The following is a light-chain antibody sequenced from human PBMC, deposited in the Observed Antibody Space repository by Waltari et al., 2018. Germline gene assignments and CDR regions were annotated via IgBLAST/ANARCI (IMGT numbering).Light chain of an antibody. Sequence: QSALTQPASVSGSPGQSITISCTGSGRDIGAFIFVSWYQQHPGNAPKLLILEAFKRPSGVSDRFSGSKLGNTASLTISGLQAEDEADYYCCSYAGSNTLVFGGGTKLTVL. CDR3: CSYAGSNTLV. J-gene: IGLJ2*01. CDR1: GRDIGAFIF. CDR2: EAF. V-gene: IGLV2-23*01.